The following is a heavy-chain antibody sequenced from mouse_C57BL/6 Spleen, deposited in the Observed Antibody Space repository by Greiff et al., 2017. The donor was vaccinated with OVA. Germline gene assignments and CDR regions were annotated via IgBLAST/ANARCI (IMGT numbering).Heavy chain of an antibody. Sequence: QVQLKQPGAELVRPGSSVKLSCKASGYTFTSYWMHWVKQRPIQGLEWIGNIDPSDSETHYNQKFKDKATLTVDKSSSTAYMQLSSLTSEDSAVYYCASGARQLGRFAYWGQGTLVTVSA. CDR2: IDPSDSET. D-gene: IGHD3-2*01. V-gene: IGHV1-52*01. J-gene: IGHJ3*01. CDR3: ASGARQLGRFAY. CDR1: GYTFTSYW.